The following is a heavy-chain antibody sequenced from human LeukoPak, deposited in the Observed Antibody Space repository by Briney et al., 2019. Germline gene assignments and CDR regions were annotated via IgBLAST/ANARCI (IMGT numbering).Heavy chain of an antibody. J-gene: IGHJ4*02. CDR3: ASRMGGSYSGSYYAYGY. Sequence: PGGSLRLSCAASGFTFSSYGMHWVRQAPGKGLEWVAVIWYDGSNKYYADSVKGRFTISRDNSKNTLYLQMNSLRAEDTAVYYCASRMGGSYSGSYYAYGYWGQGTLVTVSS. V-gene: IGHV3-33*01. D-gene: IGHD1-26*01. CDR1: GFTFSSYG. CDR2: IWYDGSNK.